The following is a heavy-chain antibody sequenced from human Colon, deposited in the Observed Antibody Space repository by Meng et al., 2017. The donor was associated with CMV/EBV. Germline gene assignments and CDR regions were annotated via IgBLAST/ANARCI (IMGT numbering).Heavy chain of an antibody. CDR2: IRNKTNGYTT. CDR1: GFTFSAHY. D-gene: IGHD1-26*01. Sequence: GESLKISCAASGFTFSAHYMDWVRQAPGKGLEWVGRIRNKTNGYTTEYAASVKGRFTISRDNSKNTLYLQMNSLRAEDTSVYYCARDVWELSFGYYYGMDVWGQGTTVTVSS. CDR3: ARDVWELSFGYYYGMDV. V-gene: IGHV3-72*01. J-gene: IGHJ6*02.